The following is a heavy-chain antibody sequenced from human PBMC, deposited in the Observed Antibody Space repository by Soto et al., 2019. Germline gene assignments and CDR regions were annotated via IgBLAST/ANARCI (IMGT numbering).Heavy chain of an antibody. CDR3: GTLSSTSWDYMDV. D-gene: IGHD2-2*01. CDR1: GFTFSSYS. J-gene: IGHJ6*03. Sequence: GGSLRLSCAASGFTFSSYSMNWVRQAPGKGLEWVSYISSSSSTIYYADSVKGRFTISRDNAKNSLYLQMNSLRAEDTAVYYCGTLSSTSWDYMDVWGKGTTVTVSS. V-gene: IGHV3-48*01. CDR2: ISSSSSTI.